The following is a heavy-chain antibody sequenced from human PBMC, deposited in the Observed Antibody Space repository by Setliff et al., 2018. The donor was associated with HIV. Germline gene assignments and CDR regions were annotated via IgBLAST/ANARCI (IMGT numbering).Heavy chain of an antibody. D-gene: IGHD5-12*01. CDR2: INPNSGGT. CDR3: ARGRATISSPELDAFDI. CDR1: GYTFTGYY. Sequence: ASVKVSCKASGYTFTGYYMRWVRQAPGQGLEWMGWINPNSGGTNYAQKFQGWVTMTRDTSISTAYMELSRLRSDDTAVYYCARGRATISSPELDAFDIWGQGTMVTVSS. J-gene: IGHJ3*02. V-gene: IGHV1-2*04.